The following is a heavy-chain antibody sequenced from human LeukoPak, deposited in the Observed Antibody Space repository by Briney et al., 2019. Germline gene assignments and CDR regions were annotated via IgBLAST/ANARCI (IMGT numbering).Heavy chain of an antibody. CDR1: GFTFDDYA. CDR2: IRYDGSNK. CDR3: AKDFVQLLYGSAFDI. J-gene: IGHJ3*02. Sequence: GSLRLSCAASGFTFDDYAMHWVRQAPGKGLEWVAFIRYDGSNKYYADSVKGRFTISRDNSKNTLYLQMNSLRAEDTAVYYCAKDFVQLLYGSAFDIWGQGTMVTVSS. D-gene: IGHD2-2*02. V-gene: IGHV3-30*02.